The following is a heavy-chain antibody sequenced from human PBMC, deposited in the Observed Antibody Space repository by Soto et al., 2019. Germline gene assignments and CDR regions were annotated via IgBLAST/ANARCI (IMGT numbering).Heavy chain of an antibody. D-gene: IGHD6-19*01. J-gene: IGHJ5*02. CDR3: ARAGGWYVWFDP. CDR1: GYTFTSYA. CDR2: INAGNGNT. Sequence: QVQLVQSGAEEKKPGASVKVSCKASGYTFTSYAMHWVRQAPGQRLEWMGWINAGNGNTKYSQKFQGRVTITRDTSASTAYMEPSSLRSEDTAVYYCARAGGWYVWFDPWGQGTLVTVSS. V-gene: IGHV1-3*05.